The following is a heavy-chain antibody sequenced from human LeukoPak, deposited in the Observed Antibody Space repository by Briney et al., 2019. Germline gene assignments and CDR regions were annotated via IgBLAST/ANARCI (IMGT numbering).Heavy chain of an antibody. CDR1: GGSFSGYY. CDR2: INHSGST. V-gene: IGHV4-34*01. D-gene: IGHD5-12*01. J-gene: IGHJ6*02. Sequence: SETLSLTCAVYGGSFSGYYWNWIRQSPGKGLEWIGEINHSGSTNYKPSLKSRVTISVDTSKNQFSLQLSSVTAADTAVYYCARGVWLAGGYGGYGMDVWGQGTTVTVSS. CDR3: ARGVWLAGGYGGYGMDV.